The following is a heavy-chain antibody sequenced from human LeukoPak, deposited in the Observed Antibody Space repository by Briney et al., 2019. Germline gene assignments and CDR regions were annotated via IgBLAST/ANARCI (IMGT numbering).Heavy chain of an antibody. CDR3: ARGFGVVTFWFDP. Sequence: SQTLSLTCAISGDSVSSNSAAWNWIRQSPSRGLEWLGRTYYRSKWYNDYAVSVKSRITINPDTSKNQFSLKLSSVTAADTAVYYCARGFGVVTFWFDPWGQGTLVTVSS. V-gene: IGHV6-1*01. CDR2: TYYRSKWYN. D-gene: IGHD3-3*01. J-gene: IGHJ5*02. CDR1: GDSVSSNSAA.